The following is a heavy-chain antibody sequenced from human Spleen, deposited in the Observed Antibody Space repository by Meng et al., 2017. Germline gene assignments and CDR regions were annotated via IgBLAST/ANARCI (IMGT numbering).Heavy chain of an antibody. D-gene: IGHD4-11*01. CDR3: ARGPTTMAHDFDY. Sequence: QLKLPHVVERLLKPSETLSPPVVVAGWSFSEYYLSWFRQPPGKGLEWSGEINHSGSTNYNPSLENRATISVDTSQNNLSLKLSSVTAADSAVYYCARGPTTMAHDFDYWGQGTLVTVSS. CDR2: INHSGST. CDR1: GWSFSEYY. J-gene: IGHJ4*02. V-gene: IGHV4-34*01.